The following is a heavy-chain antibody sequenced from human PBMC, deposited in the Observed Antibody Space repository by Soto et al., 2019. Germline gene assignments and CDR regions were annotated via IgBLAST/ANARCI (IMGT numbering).Heavy chain of an antibody. CDR1: GFTCSSYD. CDR2: ILVGGST. V-gene: IGHV3-23*01. Sequence: RGSLRLSCAASGFTCSSYDMSWFRQAPGKGLEWVSTILVGGSTHYPDSVKGRFTISRDNSKNTAFLQMNSLTAGDTAVYYCTKATATGGGAFDICGQGTVVTVSS. D-gene: IGHD2-8*02. J-gene: IGHJ3*02. CDR3: TKATATGGGAFDI.